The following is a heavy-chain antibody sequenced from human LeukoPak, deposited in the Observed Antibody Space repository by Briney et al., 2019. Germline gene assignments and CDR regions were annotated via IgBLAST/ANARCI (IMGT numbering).Heavy chain of an antibody. CDR3: ARGGVGLAVAAYFDF. CDR1: GGTLANYA. Sequence: ASVKVSCKASGGTLANYAVSWVRQAPGQGLEWMGGFIPIFGSANYAQQFQGRLTMTADESTSTAYMELSSLRSEDTAVYFCARGGVGLAVAAYFDFWGQGTLVTVSS. J-gene: IGHJ4*02. D-gene: IGHD6-19*01. V-gene: IGHV1-69*13. CDR2: FIPIFGSA.